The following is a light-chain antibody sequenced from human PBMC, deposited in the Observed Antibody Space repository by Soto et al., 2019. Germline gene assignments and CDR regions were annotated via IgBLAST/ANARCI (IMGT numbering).Light chain of an antibody. Sequence: QTVVTQEPSFSVSPGGTVTLTCGLTSGSVSSNFYPSWYQQTPGQAPRTLIYNTNTRSSGVPDRFSGSILGNKAALTITGAQADDECDYYCVLYMGGGIWVFGGGTKLTVL. CDR1: SGSVSSNFY. J-gene: IGLJ3*02. CDR3: VLYMGGGIWV. V-gene: IGLV8-61*01. CDR2: NTN.